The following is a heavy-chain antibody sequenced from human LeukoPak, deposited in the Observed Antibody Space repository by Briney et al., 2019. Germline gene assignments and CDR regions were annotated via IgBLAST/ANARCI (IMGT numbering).Heavy chain of an antibody. CDR3: ARDDILTGYFAQTYFDY. CDR1: GFTFSSYE. V-gene: IGHV3-48*03. Sequence: SLRLSCAASGFTFSSYEMNWVRQAPGKGLEWGSYISSSGSTIYYADSVKGRFTISRDNAKNSLYLQMNSLRAEDTAVYYCARDDILTGYFAQTYFDYWGQGTLVTVSS. D-gene: IGHD3-9*01. J-gene: IGHJ4*02. CDR2: ISSSGSTI.